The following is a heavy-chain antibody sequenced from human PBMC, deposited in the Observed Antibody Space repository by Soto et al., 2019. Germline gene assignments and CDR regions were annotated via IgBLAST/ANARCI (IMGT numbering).Heavy chain of an antibody. CDR3: ARGLTYCRTTSCYSIDY. CDR1: GYTLTNYD. V-gene: IGHV1-8*01. J-gene: IGHJ4*02. CDR2: MNPNSDYT. D-gene: IGHD2-2*01. Sequence: ASVKVSCKNSGYTLTNYDSKWVRQAAGHGLEWMGWMNPNSDYTGYAQKFQGRVTMTSNTSINTAYMELSSLRSEDTAVYYCARGLTYCRTTSCYSIDYWGQGTPVTVSS.